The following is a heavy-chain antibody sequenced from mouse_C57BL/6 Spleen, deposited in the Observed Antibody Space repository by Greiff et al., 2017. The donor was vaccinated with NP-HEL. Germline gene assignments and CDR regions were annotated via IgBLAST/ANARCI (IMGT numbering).Heavy chain of an antibody. CDR2: ISDGGSYT. CDR3: ARDLDWDGLYYFDY. J-gene: IGHJ2*01. CDR1: GFTFSSYA. D-gene: IGHD4-1*01. Sequence: EVMLVESGGGLVKPGGSLKLSCAASGFTFSSYAMSWVRQTPEKRLEWVATISDGGSYTYYPDNVKGRFTISRDNAKNNLYLQMSHLKSEDTAMYYCARDLDWDGLYYFDYWGQGTTLTVSS. V-gene: IGHV5-4*01.